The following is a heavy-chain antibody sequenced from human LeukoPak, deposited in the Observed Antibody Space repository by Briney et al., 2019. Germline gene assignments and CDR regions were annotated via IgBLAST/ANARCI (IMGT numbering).Heavy chain of an antibody. CDR3: AKKRVTTIDY. CDR2: ISGSGGST. J-gene: IGHJ4*02. Sequence: GGSLGLSCAATGFTFRSYAMSWVRQAPGKGLEWVSAISGSGGSTYYADSVKGRFTISRDNSKNTLYLQMNSLRAEDTAVYYCAKKRVTTIDYWGQGTLVTVSS. V-gene: IGHV3-23*01. D-gene: IGHD4-17*01. CDR1: GFTFRSYA.